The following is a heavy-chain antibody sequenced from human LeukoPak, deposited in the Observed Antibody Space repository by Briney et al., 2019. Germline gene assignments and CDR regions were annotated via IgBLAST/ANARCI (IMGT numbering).Heavy chain of an antibody. D-gene: IGHD3/OR15-3a*01. CDR3: AGGRDRTELYFDS. CDR2: ISYDGSNK. V-gene: IGHV3-30-3*01. J-gene: IGHJ4*02. Sequence: GGSLRLSCAASGFTFSSYAMHWVRQAPGKGLEWVAVISYDGSNKYYADSVKGRFTISRDNSKNTLYLQMNSLRVEDTAVYYCAGGRDRTELYFDSWGQGTLVTVSS. CDR1: GFTFSSYA.